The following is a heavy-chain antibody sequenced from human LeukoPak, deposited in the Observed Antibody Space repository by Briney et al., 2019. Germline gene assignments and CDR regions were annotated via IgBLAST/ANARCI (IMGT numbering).Heavy chain of an antibody. D-gene: IGHD3-22*01. CDR3: ARVRYYYDSSGYYPYYFDY. V-gene: IGHV4-61*08. J-gene: IGHJ4*02. Sequence: PSETLSLTCTVSGGSISSGGYYWSWIRQHPGKGLEWVGYIYYSGSTNYNPSLKSRVTISVDTSKNQFSLKLSSVTAADTAVYYCARVRYYYDSSGYYPYYFDYWGQGTLVTVSS. CDR2: IYYSGST. CDR1: GGSISSGGYY.